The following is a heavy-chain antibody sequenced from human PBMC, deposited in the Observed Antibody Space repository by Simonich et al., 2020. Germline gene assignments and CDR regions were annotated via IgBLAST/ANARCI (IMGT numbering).Heavy chain of an antibody. V-gene: IGHV1-2*06. CDR1: GYTFTGDY. J-gene: IGHJ1*01. CDR2: NNPNSGGK. CDR3: AMEYFQH. Sequence: QVQLVQSGAEVKKPGASVKVSCKASGYTFTGDYMHWVRQSPGQGLEWMGRNNPNSGGKNYAKKFQGRVTMTRDTSISTAYMELSRLRSDDTAVYYCAMEYFQHWGQGTLVTVSS.